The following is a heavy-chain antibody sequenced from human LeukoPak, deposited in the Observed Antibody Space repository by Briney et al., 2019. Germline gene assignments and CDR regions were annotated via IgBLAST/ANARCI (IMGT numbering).Heavy chain of an antibody. V-gene: IGHV3-30*02. D-gene: IGHD1-26*01. CDR2: TRYDRSNK. CDR1: GFPFSSLG. J-gene: IGHJ6*03. CDR3: AKGHGWEASYYYYYMDV. Sequence: LGLPCATPGFPFSSLGLVRGCPGSGKGPGWGGLTRYDRSNKYYADSVKGRFTISRDNSKNTLYLKMNSLRAEDTAVYYCAKGHGWEASYYYYYMDVWGKGTTVTISS.